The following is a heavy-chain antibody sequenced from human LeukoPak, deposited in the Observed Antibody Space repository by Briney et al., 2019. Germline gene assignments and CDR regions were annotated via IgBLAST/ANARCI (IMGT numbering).Heavy chain of an antibody. Sequence: PSETLSLTCTVSGGSISSGSYYWSWIRQPAGKGLEWIGRIYTSGSTNYNPSLKSRVTISVDTSKNQFSLKLSSVTAADTAVYYCARHWDSGYDRFYYYGMDVWGQGTTVTVSS. CDR1: GGSISSGSYY. V-gene: IGHV4-61*02. CDR3: ARHWDSGYDRFYYYGMDV. CDR2: IYTSGST. D-gene: IGHD5-12*01. J-gene: IGHJ6*02.